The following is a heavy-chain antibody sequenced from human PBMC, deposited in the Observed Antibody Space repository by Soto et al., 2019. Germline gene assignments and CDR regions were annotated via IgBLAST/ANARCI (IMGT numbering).Heavy chain of an antibody. J-gene: IGHJ4*02. Sequence: QVQLQESGPGLVKPSETLSLTCTVSGDSISSYYWSWIRQPPGKGLEWIGNIYHSGSTNYSPSLTSRVTLSVDTSTQQFSRKRTSVTAADTAVYSCARHYCRGGSCYLDYWGQGTLVTVSS. V-gene: IGHV4-59*08. CDR1: GDSISSYY. CDR3: ARHYCRGGSCYLDY. CDR2: IYHSGST. D-gene: IGHD2-15*01.